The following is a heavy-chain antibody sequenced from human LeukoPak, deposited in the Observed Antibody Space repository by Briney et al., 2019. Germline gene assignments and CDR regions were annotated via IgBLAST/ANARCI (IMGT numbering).Heavy chain of an antibody. Sequence: SETLSLTCAFYGESFSSNYWSWIRQAPGKGLEWIGEVNHVGSTNYSPSLKSRVIISVDKSKNHFSLKLSSMTDADTAVYYCARGTSFVLVPPGTSRHHWFDPWGQGTLATVSS. CDR3: ARGTSFVLVPPGTSRHHWFDP. D-gene: IGHD1-7*01. J-gene: IGHJ5*02. CDR2: VNHVGST. V-gene: IGHV4-34*01. CDR1: GESFSSNY.